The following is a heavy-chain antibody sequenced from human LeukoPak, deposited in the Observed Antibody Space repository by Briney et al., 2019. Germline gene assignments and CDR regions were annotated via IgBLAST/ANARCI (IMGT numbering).Heavy chain of an antibody. CDR3: ARVRPGYLWSGDNAFDI. V-gene: IGHV1-2*02. J-gene: IGHJ3*02. D-gene: IGHD3-3*01. CDR2: INPNSGGT. Sequence: ASVKVSCKASGYTFTGYYMHWVRQAPGQGLEWMGWINPNSGGTNYSQKFQGRVTMTRDTSISTAYMELSRLRSDDTAVYYCARVRPGYLWSGDNAFDIWGQGTMVTVSS. CDR1: GYTFTGYY.